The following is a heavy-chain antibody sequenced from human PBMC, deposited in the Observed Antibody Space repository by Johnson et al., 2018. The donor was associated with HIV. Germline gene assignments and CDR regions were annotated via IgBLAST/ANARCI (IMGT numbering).Heavy chain of an antibody. CDR1: GITFSDAW. J-gene: IGHJ3*02. V-gene: IGHV3-15*01. Sequence: VQLVESGGDLVKPGGFLRLSCAASGITFSDAWMTWVRQAPGKGLEWVGRVKSKTDGGTSDYAAPVKGRFTISRDDSKNTLNLQMNSLRTEDTAVYYCAQEGPLTVTTVMDAFDIWGQGTMVTVSS. CDR3: AQEGPLTVTTVMDAFDI. CDR2: VKSKTDGGTS. D-gene: IGHD4-17*01.